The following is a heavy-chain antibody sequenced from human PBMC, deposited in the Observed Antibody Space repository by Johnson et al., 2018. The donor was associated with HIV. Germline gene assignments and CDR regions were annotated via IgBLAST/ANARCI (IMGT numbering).Heavy chain of an antibody. Sequence: VQLVESGGGVVQPGRSLRLSCAASGFTFSSYAMHWVRQAPGKGLEWVAVISYDGSNKYYADSVKGRFTISRDNAKNSLYLQMNSLRAEDTAVYYCAKDQGSWYIHDAFDIWGQGTMVTVSS. J-gene: IGHJ3*02. V-gene: IGHV3-30-3*01. CDR3: AKDQGSWYIHDAFDI. CDR1: GFTFSSYA. D-gene: IGHD6-13*01. CDR2: ISYDGSNK.